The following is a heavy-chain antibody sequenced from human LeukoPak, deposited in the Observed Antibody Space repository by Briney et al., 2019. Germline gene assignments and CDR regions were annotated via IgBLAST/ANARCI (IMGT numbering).Heavy chain of an antibody. Sequence: SETLSLTCTVSGGSISSYYWSWIRQPPGKGLEWIGYIYYSGSTNYNPSLRSRVTISVDTSKNQFSLKLSSVTAADTAVYYCAGSEPPPMVTVLDIGVGAIDYWGQGTLVTVSS. D-gene: IGHD5-18*01. V-gene: IGHV4-59*01. J-gene: IGHJ4*02. CDR3: AGSEPPPMVTVLDIGVGAIDY. CDR2: IYYSGST. CDR1: GGSISSYY.